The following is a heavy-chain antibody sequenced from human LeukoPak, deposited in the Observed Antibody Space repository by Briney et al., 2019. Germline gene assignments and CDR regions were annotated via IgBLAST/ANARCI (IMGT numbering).Heavy chain of an antibody. V-gene: IGHV4-4*09. D-gene: IGHD1-7*01. CDR1: GGSISGYF. CDR2: IYSTGTT. Sequence: SETLSLTCTVSGGSISGYFWSWIRQPPGKGPEWIGYIYSTGTTNYNPSLKSRVTISVDTSKNQFSLKLSSVTAADTAVYYCARGGVTGTKRAFDYWGQGTLVTVSS. J-gene: IGHJ4*02. CDR3: ARGGVTGTKRAFDY.